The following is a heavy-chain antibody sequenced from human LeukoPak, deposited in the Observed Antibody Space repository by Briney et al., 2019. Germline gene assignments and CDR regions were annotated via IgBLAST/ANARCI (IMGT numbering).Heavy chain of an antibody. CDR1: GFTFSSYG. CDR2: ISSSSSTI. D-gene: IGHD2-2*02. Sequence: GGSLRLSXAASGFTFSSYGMNWVRQAPGKGLEWVSYISSSSSTIYYADSVKGRFTISRDNAKNSLYLQMNSLRAEGTAVYYCARGRYCSSTSCYTPEYFQHWGQGTLVTVSS. V-gene: IGHV3-48*01. J-gene: IGHJ1*01. CDR3: ARGRYCSSTSCYTPEYFQH.